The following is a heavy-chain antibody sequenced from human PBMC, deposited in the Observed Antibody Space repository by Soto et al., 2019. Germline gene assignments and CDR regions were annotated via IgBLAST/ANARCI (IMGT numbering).Heavy chain of an antibody. CDR2: IYYSGST. V-gene: IGHV4-39*01. CDR3: ARQRGSNYYYHYMDV. Sequence: SETLSLTCTVSGGSISSSSYYWGWIRQPPGKGLEWIGTIYYSGSTYYNPSLKTRVTISVDTSKNQFSLKLSSVTAADTAVYHCARQRGSNYYYHYMDVWGKGNTVTVSS. J-gene: IGHJ6*03. D-gene: IGHD3-10*01. CDR1: GGSISSSSYY.